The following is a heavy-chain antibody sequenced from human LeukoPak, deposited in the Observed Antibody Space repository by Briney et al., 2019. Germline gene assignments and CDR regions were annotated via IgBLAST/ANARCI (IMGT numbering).Heavy chain of an antibody. J-gene: IGHJ4*02. V-gene: IGHV1-3*02. CDR1: GYTFTSYA. CDR2: SNAGNGNT. D-gene: IGHD5-18*01. CDR3: ARVGSYGFTRGYYFDY. Sequence: ASVKVSCKASGYTFTSYAMHWVRQAPGQRLEWMGWSNAGNGNTKYSQEFQGRVTMTRDTSISTAYMELSRLRSDDTAVYYCARVGSYGFTRGYYFDYWGQGTLVTVSS.